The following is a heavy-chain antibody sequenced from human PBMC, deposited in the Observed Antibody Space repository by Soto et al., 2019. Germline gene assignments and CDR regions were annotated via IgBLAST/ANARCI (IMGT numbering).Heavy chain of an antibody. CDR3: ARGTGPLPAAGNSYYGMDV. CDR1: GYTFTGYY. J-gene: IGHJ6*02. V-gene: IGHV1-2*04. CDR2: INPNSGGT. Sequence: ASVKVSCKASGYTFTGYYMHWVRQAPGQGLEWMGWINPNSGGTNYAQKFQGWVTMTRDTSISTAYMELSRLRSDDTAVYYCARGTGPLPAAGNSYYGMDVWGQGTTVTVSS. D-gene: IGHD6-13*01.